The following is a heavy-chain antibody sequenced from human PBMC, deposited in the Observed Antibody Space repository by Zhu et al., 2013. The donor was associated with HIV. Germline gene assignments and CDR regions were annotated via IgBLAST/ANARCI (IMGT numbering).Heavy chain of an antibody. V-gene: IGHV1-69*01. CDR1: GGTFRNYG. D-gene: IGHD1-1*01. CDR2: IIPIFGTP. Sequence: QVQLVQSGAEVKKPGSSVKVSCKASGGTFRNYGLTWVRQAPGQGLEWMGGIIPIFGTPTYAQKFQDRVTITAVESTNTVYMELSSLTSEDTAVYFCARDHNWGPDHWGQGALVTVSS. J-gene: IGHJ4*02. CDR3: ARDHNWGPDH.